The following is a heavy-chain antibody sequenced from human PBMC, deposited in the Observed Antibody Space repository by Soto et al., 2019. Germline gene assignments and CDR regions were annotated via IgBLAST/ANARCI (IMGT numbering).Heavy chain of an antibody. CDR3: ARDAFWVPGIPPVVGPIGY. J-gene: IGHJ4*02. CDR2: ISAYNGNT. CDR1: GYTFTSYG. D-gene: IGHD3-10*01. Sequence: ASVKVSCKASGYTFTSYGISWVRQAPGQGLEWMGWISAYNGNTNYAQKLQGRVTMTTDTSTSTAYMELRSLRSDDTAVYYCARDAFWVPGIPPVVGPIGYWGQGTLVTVPS. V-gene: IGHV1-18*04.